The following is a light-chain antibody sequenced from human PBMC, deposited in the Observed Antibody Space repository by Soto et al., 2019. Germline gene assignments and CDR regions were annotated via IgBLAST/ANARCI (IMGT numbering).Light chain of an antibody. CDR1: QSVASN. CDR3: QHYNKWPVFT. V-gene: IGKV3-15*01. CDR2: GAS. Sequence: IVMTQSPATLSVSPGERATLSCRASQSVASNLAWYQQRLGHAPRLLVYGASTRATGIPARFSGSGSGTEFTLTINSVQSEDFAVYYCQHYNKWPVFTFGPGTRVDIK. J-gene: IGKJ3*01.